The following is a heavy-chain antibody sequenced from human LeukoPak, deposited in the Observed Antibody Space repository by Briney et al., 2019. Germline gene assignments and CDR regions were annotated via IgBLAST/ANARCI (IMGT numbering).Heavy chain of an antibody. D-gene: IGHD7-27*01. V-gene: IGHV4-59*01. CDR3: ARHSPGTGAHYFDY. J-gene: IGHJ4*02. CDR1: GGSISNYY. CDR2: IYYNEST. Sequence: SETLSLTCTVSGGSISNYYWSWLRQPAGKGLEWIEYIYYNESTNYNPSLKSRVTISVATTNSQFSLKLSSVTAADTAVYYCARHSPGTGAHYFDYWGQGTLVTVSS.